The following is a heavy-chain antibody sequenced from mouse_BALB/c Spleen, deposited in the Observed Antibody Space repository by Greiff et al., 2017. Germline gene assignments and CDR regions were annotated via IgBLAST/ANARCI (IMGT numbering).Heavy chain of an antibody. D-gene: IGHD2-3*01. J-gene: IGHJ4*01. CDR2: ISSGGST. CDR1: GFTFSSYA. V-gene: IGHV5-6-5*01. CDR3: ARGDDGYPYAMDY. Sequence: DVKLVESGGGLVKPGGSLKLSCAASGFTFSSYAMSWVRQTPEKRLEWVASISSGGSTYYPDSVKGRFTISRDNARNILYLQMSSLRSEDTAMYYCARGDDGYPYAMDYWGQGTSVTVSS.